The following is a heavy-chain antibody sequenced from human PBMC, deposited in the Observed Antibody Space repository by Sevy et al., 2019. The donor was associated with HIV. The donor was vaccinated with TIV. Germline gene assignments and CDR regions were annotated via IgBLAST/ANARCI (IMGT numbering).Heavy chain of an antibody. Sequence: GGSLRLSCAASGFTFSSYAIHWVRQAPGKGLEWVAVISYDGNNKYYADSVQGRFTVSRDNSKNTLYVQMNSLRAEDTAVYYSAKDHNLSSEGGFLHHWGQGTLVTVSS. D-gene: IGHD3-16*02. CDR3: AKDHNLSSEGGFLHH. CDR1: GFTFSSYA. J-gene: IGHJ1*01. CDR2: ISYDGNNK. V-gene: IGHV3-30*18.